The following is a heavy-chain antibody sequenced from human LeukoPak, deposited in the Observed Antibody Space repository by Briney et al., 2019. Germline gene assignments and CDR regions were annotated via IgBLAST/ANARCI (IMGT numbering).Heavy chain of an antibody. D-gene: IGHD3-16*01. J-gene: IGHJ4*02. CDR3: ARGGGAIEYYFDY. V-gene: IGHV1-69*06. CDR1: GGTFSNYA. CDR2: IIPIFGTA. Sequence: GASVKVSCKASGGTFSNYAISWVRQAPGQGLEWMGGIIPIFGTANYAQKFRGRVTITADKSTRTAYMELSSLRSEDTAVYYCARGGGAIEYYFDYWGQGTLVTVSS.